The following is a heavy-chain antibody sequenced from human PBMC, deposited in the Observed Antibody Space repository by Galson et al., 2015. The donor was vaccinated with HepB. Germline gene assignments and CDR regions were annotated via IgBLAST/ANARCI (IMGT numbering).Heavy chain of an antibody. CDR2: ISYDGSKK. CDR3: AKEYGDATDY. D-gene: IGHD2-21*02. CDR1: GFSFRNYG. J-gene: IGHJ4*02. V-gene: IGHV3-30*18. Sequence: SLRLSCAASGFSFRNYGMHWVRQAPGKGLEWVSVISYDGSKKYYADSVKGRVTISRDNSKNTLYLQMNSLRPEDTAIYYCAKEYGDATDYWGQGTLVTVSS.